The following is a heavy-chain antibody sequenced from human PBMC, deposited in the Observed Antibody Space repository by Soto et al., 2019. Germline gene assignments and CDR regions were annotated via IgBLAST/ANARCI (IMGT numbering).Heavy chain of an antibody. CDR2: IYYSGST. CDR1: GGSISSYY. D-gene: IGHD3-22*01. V-gene: IGHV4-59*01. CDR3: ARETRGNYYDSSGPYGMDA. Sequence: SETLSLTCTVSGGSISSYYWSWIRQPPGKGLEWIGYIYYSGSTNYNPSLKSRVTISVDTSKNQFSLKLSSVTAADTAVYYCARETRGNYYDSSGPYGMDAWGQGTTVTVSS. J-gene: IGHJ6*02.